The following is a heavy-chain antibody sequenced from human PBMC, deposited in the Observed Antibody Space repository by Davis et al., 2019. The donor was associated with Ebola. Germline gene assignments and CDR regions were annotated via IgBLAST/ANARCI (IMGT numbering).Heavy chain of an antibody. CDR3: AKSGGSYYYYGMDV. V-gene: IGHV4-59*12. D-gene: IGHD1-26*01. Sequence: MPGGSLRLSCTVSGGSISSYYWSWIRQPPGKGLEWIGYIYYSGSTNYNPSLKSRVTISVDTSKNQFSLKLSSVTAADTAVYYCAKSGGSYYYYGMDVWGQGTTVTVSS. CDR1: GGSISSYY. J-gene: IGHJ6*02. CDR2: IYYSGST.